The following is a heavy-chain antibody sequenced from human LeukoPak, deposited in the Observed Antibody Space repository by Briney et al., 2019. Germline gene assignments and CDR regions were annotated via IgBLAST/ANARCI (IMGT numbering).Heavy chain of an antibody. CDR3: ARGGYYGSGNDFRFDP. CDR1: GGSITSSSYY. V-gene: IGHV4-39*07. D-gene: IGHD3-10*01. CDR2: VYYSGNT. Sequence: PSETLSLTCTVSGGSITSSSYYWGWIRQPPGKGLEWIGSVYYSGNTYYNSSLKSRVTISVDTSKNQFSLKLSSVTPADTAVYYCARGGYYGSGNDFRFDPWGQGTLVTVSS. J-gene: IGHJ5*02.